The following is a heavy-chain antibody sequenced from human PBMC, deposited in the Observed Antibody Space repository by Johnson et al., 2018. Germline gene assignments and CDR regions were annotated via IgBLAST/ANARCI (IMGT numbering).Heavy chain of an antibody. CDR1: GYIFTRYH. CDR2: IYEGGGTT. D-gene: IGHD3-16*01. J-gene: IGHJ4*02. Sequence: LVQSGAEVKEPGASVKVSCRASGYIFTRYHTHWVRQAPGQGLEWMGMIYEGGGTTTYAQKFQGRISMTRDTSTSTVYMEVTSLRAGDTASYFCAKEGDSTAYRSFDYWGQGTLVTVAS. V-gene: IGHV1-46*01. CDR3: AKEGDSTAYRSFDY.